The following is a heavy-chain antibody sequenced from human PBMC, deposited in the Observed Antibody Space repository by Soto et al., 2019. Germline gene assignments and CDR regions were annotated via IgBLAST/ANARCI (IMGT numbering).Heavy chain of an antibody. CDR2: ISYDGKIE. Sequence: GGSLRLSCAASGFVFKTYGMHWVRQAPGKGLEWVAVISYDGKIEYYGDSVKGRFTISRGNAKNTVFLEMKNLRAEDTAVYYCARDSYAPHVWGQGTTVTVSS. D-gene: IGHD4-17*01. J-gene: IGHJ6*02. CDR1: GFVFKTYG. V-gene: IGHV3-33*01. CDR3: ARDSYAPHV.